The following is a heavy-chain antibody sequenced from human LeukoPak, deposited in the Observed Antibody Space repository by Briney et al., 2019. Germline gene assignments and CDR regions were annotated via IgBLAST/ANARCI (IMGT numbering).Heavy chain of an antibody. CDR1: GGTFSSYA. CDR2: IIPIFGTA. CDR3: ATVKSYYYDRGGFYFDD. V-gene: IGHV1-69*13. Sequence: ASVKVSCKASGGTFSSYAISWVRQASGQGLEWMGGIIPIFGTANYAQKFQGRVTITADESTSTAYMELNSLRSEDTAVYYCATVKSYYYDRGGFYFDDWGQGTLVTVSS. D-gene: IGHD3-22*01. J-gene: IGHJ4*02.